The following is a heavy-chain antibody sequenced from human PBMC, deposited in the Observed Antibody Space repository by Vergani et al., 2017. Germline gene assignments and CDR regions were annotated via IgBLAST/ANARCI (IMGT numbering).Heavy chain of an antibody. V-gene: IGHV3-48*03. J-gene: IGHJ1*01. CDR3: ASCGIVVGDPFQH. Sequence: EVQLVESGGGLVQPGGSLRLSCAASGFTFSSYEMNWVRQAPGKGLEWVSYISSSGSTIYYADSVKGRFTISRDNAKKSLYLQMNSLRAEDTAVYYCASCGIVVGDPFQHWGQGTLVTVSS. CDR2: ISSSGSTI. CDR1: GFTFSSYE. D-gene: IGHD3-22*01.